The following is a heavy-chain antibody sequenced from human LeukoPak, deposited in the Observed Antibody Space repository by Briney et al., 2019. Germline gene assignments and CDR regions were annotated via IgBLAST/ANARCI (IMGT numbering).Heavy chain of an antibody. Sequence: GGSLRLSRAASGFTFSSYAMSWVRQAPGKGLEWVSAISGSGGSTYYADSVKGRFTISRDNSKNTLYLQMNSLRAEDTAVYYCAKDDSSSGWYDYWGQGTLVTVSS. V-gene: IGHV3-23*01. J-gene: IGHJ4*02. CDR3: AKDDSSSGWYDY. D-gene: IGHD6-19*01. CDR1: GFTFSSYA. CDR2: ISGSGGST.